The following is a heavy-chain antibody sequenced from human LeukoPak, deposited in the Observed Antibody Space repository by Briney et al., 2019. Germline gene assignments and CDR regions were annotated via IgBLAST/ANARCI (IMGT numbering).Heavy chain of an antibody. CDR3: ARAREDRDWNLLYYFDY. J-gene: IGHJ4*02. D-gene: IGHD1-7*01. V-gene: IGHV4-59*08. Sequence: KSSETLSLTCTVSGGSISSYYWSWIRQPPGKGLEWIGYIYYSGSTNYNPSLKSRVTISVDTSKNQFSLKLSSVTAADTAVYYCARAREDRDWNLLYYFDYWGQGTLVTVPS. CDR1: GGSISSYY. CDR2: IYYSGST.